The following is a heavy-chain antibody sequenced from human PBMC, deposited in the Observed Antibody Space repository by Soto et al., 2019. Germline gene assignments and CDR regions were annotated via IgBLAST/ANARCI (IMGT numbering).Heavy chain of an antibody. CDR3: ARHLYDYVWGSYRH. J-gene: IGHJ4*02. Sequence: QVQLVQSGAEVKEPGSSVKVSCKSSGYIFKNYAVTWLRQAPGQGLEWMGGIIPVFGTPDYSQKFRGRVTIIADESTSTVYMELRSLTSEDTAVYYCARHLYDYVWGSYRHWGQGTLVTVSS. V-gene: IGHV1-69*01. D-gene: IGHD3-16*02. CDR1: GYIFKNYA. CDR2: IIPVFGTP.